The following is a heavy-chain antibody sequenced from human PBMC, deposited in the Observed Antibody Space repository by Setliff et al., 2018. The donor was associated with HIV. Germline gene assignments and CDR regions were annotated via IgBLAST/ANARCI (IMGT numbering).Heavy chain of an antibody. D-gene: IGHD6-19*01. CDR3: ARGYPGIAVAGLSYYYYYYMDV. CDR2: IYYSGST. J-gene: IGHJ6*03. CDR1: GFTFTYVW. V-gene: IGHV4-59*01. Sequence: PSETLRLSCAASGFTFTYVWMGWIRQLPGKGLEWIGYIYYSGSTNHNPSLKSRVTISVDTSKNQFSLKLSSVTAADTAVYYCARGYPGIAVAGLSYYYYYYMDVWGKGTTVTVSS.